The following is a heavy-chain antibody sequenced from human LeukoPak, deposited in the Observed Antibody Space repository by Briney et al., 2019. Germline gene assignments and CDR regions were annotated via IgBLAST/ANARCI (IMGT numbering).Heavy chain of an antibody. D-gene: IGHD3-22*01. CDR3: ATRNYYDSTGYYNY. CDR2: ISLTGET. CDR1: GGSISSTNW. J-gene: IGHJ4*02. Sequence: SETLSLTCGVSGGSISSTNWWSWVRQPPGQGLEWIGEISLTGETNYNPSLKSRVTISLDKSKNQFSLKLSSVTAADTAVYYCATRNYYDSTGYYNYWGQGTLVTVSS. V-gene: IGHV4-4*02.